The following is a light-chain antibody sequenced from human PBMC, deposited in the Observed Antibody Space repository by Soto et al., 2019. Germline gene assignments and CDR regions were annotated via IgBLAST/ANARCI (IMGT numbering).Light chain of an antibody. V-gene: IGLV1-44*01. Sequence: QSVLTQPPSTSGTPGQRVTISCSGSSSNIGSNVLNWYQQLPGTAPKLLIYSNSQRPSGVPDRFSGSKSGTSASLAISGLQSEDDADYYCAAWDYRLNGPVFGGGTKRTVL. CDR1: SSNIGSNV. CDR3: AAWDYRLNGPV. J-gene: IGLJ3*02. CDR2: SNS.